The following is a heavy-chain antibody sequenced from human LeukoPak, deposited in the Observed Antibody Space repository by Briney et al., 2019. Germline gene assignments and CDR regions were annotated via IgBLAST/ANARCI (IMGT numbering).Heavy chain of an antibody. CDR3: ATDSMTTVTTGAFDI. J-gene: IGHJ3*02. Sequence: GASVKVSCKVSGCTLTELSMHWVRQAPGKGLEWMGGFDPEDGETIYAQKFQGRVTMTEDTSTDTAYMELSSLRSEDTAVYYCATDSMTTVTTGAFDIWGQGTMVTVSS. D-gene: IGHD4-17*01. V-gene: IGHV1-24*01. CDR1: GCTLTELS. CDR2: FDPEDGET.